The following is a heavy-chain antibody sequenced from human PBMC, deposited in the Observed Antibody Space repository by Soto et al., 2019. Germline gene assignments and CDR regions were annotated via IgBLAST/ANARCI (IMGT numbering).Heavy chain of an antibody. CDR3: ARVGSGYVPYYYMDV. D-gene: IGHD5-12*01. CDR1: GYTFTGYG. CDR2: ISAYNGNT. J-gene: IGHJ6*03. Sequence: ASVKVSCKASGYTFTGYGISWVRQAPGQGLEWMGWISAYNGNTNYAQKLQGRVTMTTDTSTSTAYMELRSLRSDDTAVYYCARVGSGYVPYYYMDVWGKGTTVTVSS. V-gene: IGHV1-18*01.